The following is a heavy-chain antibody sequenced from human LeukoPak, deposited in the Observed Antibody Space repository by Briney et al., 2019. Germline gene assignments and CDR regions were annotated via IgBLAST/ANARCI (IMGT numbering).Heavy chain of an antibody. CDR1: GFTFSYYS. V-gene: IGHV3-21*01. Sequence: GGSLRLSCAASGFTFSYYSMNWVRQAPGKGLEWVSSISSSSGYIYYADSVKGRFTISRDNSKNTLYLQMNSLRAEDTAVYYCAKPKDSSSFWGAIDYWGQGTLVTVSS. CDR3: AKPKDSSSFWGAIDY. J-gene: IGHJ4*02. D-gene: IGHD6-6*01. CDR2: ISSSSGYI.